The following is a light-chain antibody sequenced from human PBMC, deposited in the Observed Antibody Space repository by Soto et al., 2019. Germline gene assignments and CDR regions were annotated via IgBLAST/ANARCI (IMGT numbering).Light chain of an antibody. CDR2: GNN. CDR1: SSNIGAGYD. CDR3: QSYDASLSGPVV. Sequence: QPVLTQPPSVSGAPGQRVTIPCTGSSSNIGAGYDVHWYQQLPGTAPKLLMYGNNNRPSGVPDRFSGSKSGTSASLAITGLQAEDEADYYCQSYDASLSGPVVFGGGTKVTVL. J-gene: IGLJ2*01. V-gene: IGLV1-40*01.